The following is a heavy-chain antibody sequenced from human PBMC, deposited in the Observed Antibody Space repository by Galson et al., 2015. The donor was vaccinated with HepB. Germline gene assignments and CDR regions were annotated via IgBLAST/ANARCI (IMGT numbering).Heavy chain of an antibody. V-gene: IGHV1-18*01. CDR1: GYTFTSYG. Sequence: SVKVSCKASGYTFTSYGISWVRQAPGQGLEWMGWISAYNGNTNYAQKLQGRVTMTTDTSTSTAYMELRSLRSDDTAVYYCARDSGSPSRLDAFDIWGQGTMVTVSS. D-gene: IGHD3-22*01. J-gene: IGHJ3*02. CDR3: ARDSGSPSRLDAFDI. CDR2: ISAYNGNT.